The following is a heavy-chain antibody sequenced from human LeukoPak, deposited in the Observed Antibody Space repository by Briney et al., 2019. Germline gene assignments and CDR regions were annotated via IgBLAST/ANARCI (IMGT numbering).Heavy chain of an antibody. CDR3: ARGESSSSPLYYYYYYMDV. V-gene: IGHV4-61*02. D-gene: IGHD6-6*01. J-gene: IGHJ6*03. Sequence: PSETLSLTCTVSGGSITSGTYYWSWIRQPAGKGLEWIGRIYTSGSTNYNPSLKSRVTISVDTSKNQFSLKLSSVTAADTARYYSARGESSSSPLYYYYYYMDVWGKGTTVTVSS. CDR1: GGSITSGTYY. CDR2: IYTSGST.